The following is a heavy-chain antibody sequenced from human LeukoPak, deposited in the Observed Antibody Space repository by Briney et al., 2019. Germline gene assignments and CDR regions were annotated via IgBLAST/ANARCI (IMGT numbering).Heavy chain of an antibody. CDR1: GFTFSTYW. J-gene: IGHJ4*02. V-gene: IGHV3-7*01. CDR2: IKEDGTEK. CDR3: AKDRPPAY. Sequence: GGSLRLSCAASGFTFSTYWMTWVRQAPGKGLEWVANIKEDGTEKNYVDSVKGRFTISRDNAKMSLYLQMNSLTAEDTAVYYWAKDRPPAYWGQGALVTVSS.